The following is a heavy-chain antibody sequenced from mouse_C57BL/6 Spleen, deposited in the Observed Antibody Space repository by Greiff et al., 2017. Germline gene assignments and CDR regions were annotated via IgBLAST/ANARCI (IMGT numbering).Heavy chain of an antibody. D-gene: IGHD1-1*01. CDR3: TREGNYYGD. V-gene: IGHV1-15*01. Sequence: QVQLQQSGAELVRPGASVTLSCKASGYTFPDYEMHWVKQTPVHGLEWIGAIDPETGGTAYNQKFKGKAILTADKSSSTAYMELRSLTSEDSAVYYCTREGNYYGDWGQGTTLTVSS. CDR2: IDPETGGT. J-gene: IGHJ2*01. CDR1: GYTFPDYE.